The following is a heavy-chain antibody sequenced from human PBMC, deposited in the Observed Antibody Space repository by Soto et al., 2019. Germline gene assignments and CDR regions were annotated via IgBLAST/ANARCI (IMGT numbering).Heavy chain of an antibody. V-gene: IGHV1-69*12. CDR1: GGTIRTYT. CDR3: ATGEVVPAYPNWLDT. J-gene: IGHJ5*02. Sequence: VQLVQSGPELKKPGSSVKVSCRASGGTIRTYTISWVRQAPGQGLEWMGAFIPIFHAPNFAQKFKDRLRITADDSTNTAFMELSSLTSEDTALYYCATGEVVPAYPNWLDTWGQGSLVTVSS. CDR2: FIPIFHAP. D-gene: IGHD2-15*01.